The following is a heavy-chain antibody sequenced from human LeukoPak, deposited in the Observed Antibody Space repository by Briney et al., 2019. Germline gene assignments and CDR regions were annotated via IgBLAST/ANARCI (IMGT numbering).Heavy chain of an antibody. CDR3: ARVGSSISRHWFDP. V-gene: IGHV3-23*01. Sequence: GGSLRLSCTAFGFTFSSYAMTWVRQAPGKGLEWVSGISGSGGSIDYADSVKGRFTIDRDNSKNTLHLQMNSLRAEDTAVYYCARVGSSISRHWFDPWGQGTLVTVSS. CDR2: ISGSGGSI. J-gene: IGHJ5*02. CDR1: GFTFSSYA. D-gene: IGHD6-13*01.